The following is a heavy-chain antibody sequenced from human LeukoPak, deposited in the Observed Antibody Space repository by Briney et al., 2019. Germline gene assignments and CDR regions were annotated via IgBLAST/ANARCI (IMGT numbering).Heavy chain of an antibody. CDR2: ISYDGSNK. J-gene: IGHJ4*02. D-gene: IGHD2-2*01. CDR3: ARSTTPGYCTTTSCYDWCDY. CDR1: GFTFSSYA. Sequence: GGSLRLSCAASGFTFSSYAMHWVRQAPGKGLEWVAVISYDGSNKYYADSVKGRFTISRDNSKNTLYLQMDSLRAEDTAVYYCARSTTPGYCTTTSCYDWCDYWGQGTLVTVSS. V-gene: IGHV3-30*04.